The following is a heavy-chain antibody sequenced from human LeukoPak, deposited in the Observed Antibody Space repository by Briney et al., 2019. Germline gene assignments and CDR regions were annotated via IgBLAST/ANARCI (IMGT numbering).Heavy chain of an antibody. D-gene: IGHD6-19*01. CDR2: ISWNSGSI. CDR3: ARDGLLAVAGTYFDY. CDR1: GFTFDDYA. Sequence: GRSLRLSCAASGFTFDDYAMHWVRQAPGKGLEWVSGISWNSGSIGYADSVKGRFTISRDNAKNSLYLQMNSLRAEDTAVYYCARDGLLAVAGTYFDYWGQGTLVTVSS. V-gene: IGHV3-9*01. J-gene: IGHJ4*02.